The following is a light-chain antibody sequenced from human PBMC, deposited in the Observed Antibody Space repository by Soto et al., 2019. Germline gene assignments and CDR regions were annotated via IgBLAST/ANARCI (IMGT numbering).Light chain of an antibody. CDR3: QLYGNLARG. Sequence: ENALTQCTSAPALSPGECVTLSWRASQSVRSSFLAWYQQNPSQGSRLLIYGASSRATCIPDRFSGSGSGTAFTLTISRLETEDAAVYYCQLYGNLARGLGPVTKVDNK. J-gene: IGKJ3*01. V-gene: IGKV3-20*01. CDR1: QSVRSSF. CDR2: GAS.